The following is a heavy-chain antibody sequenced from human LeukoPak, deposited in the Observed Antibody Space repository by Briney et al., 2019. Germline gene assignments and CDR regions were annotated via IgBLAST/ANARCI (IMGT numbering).Heavy chain of an antibody. J-gene: IGHJ4*02. CDR3: AREEVLYYFDY. Sequence: NPSETLSLTCTVSGGSISSYYWSWIRQPAGKGLEWIGYIYYSGSTNYNPSLKSRVTISVDTSKNQFSLKLSSVTAADTAVYYCAREEVLYYFDYWGQGTLVTVSS. CDR1: GGSISSYY. V-gene: IGHV4-59*01. D-gene: IGHD2-15*01. CDR2: IYYSGST.